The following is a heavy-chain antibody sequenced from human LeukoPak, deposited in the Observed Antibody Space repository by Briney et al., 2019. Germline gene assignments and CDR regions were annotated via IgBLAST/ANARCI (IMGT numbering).Heavy chain of an antibody. Sequence: SETLSLTCAVSGGSISSGGYSWSWIRQPPGKGLEWIGEINHSGSTNYNPSLKSRVTISVDTSKNQFSLKLSSVTAADTAVYYCARGPPYIVVVTPIGFFHYWGQGTLVTVSS. V-gene: IGHV4-30-2*01. CDR3: ARGPPYIVVVTPIGFFHY. CDR2: INHSGST. J-gene: IGHJ4*02. D-gene: IGHD2-21*02. CDR1: GGSISSGGYS.